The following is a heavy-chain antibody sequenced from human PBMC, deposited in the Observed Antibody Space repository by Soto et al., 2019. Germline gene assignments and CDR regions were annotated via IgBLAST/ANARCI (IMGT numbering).Heavy chain of an antibody. CDR3: ARIRDPYYDFWSGYALDY. Sequence: ASVKVYCKASGYTFTSYGISWVRQAPGQGLEWMGWISAYNGNTNYAQKLQGRVTMTTDTSTSTAYMELRSLRSDDTAVYYCARIRDPYYDFWSGYALDYWGQGTLVTVSS. CDR2: ISAYNGNT. D-gene: IGHD3-3*01. CDR1: GYTFTSYG. V-gene: IGHV1-18*01. J-gene: IGHJ4*02.